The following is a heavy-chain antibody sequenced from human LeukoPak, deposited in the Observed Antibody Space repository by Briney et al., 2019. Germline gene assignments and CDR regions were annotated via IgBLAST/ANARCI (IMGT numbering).Heavy chain of an antibody. CDR1: GFSFTDYP. CDR3: ARSVTDAFDI. Sequence: GGSLRLSCATSGFSFTDYPMNWVRQAPGKGLEWISNIRTTAEGAKYAYYADSVRGRFTISRDNAKNTLYLQMNRLKAEDTAVYYCARSVTDAFDIWGQGTVVTVSS. CDR2: IRTTAEGAKYA. J-gene: IGHJ3*02. V-gene: IGHV3-21*05. D-gene: IGHD3-3*01.